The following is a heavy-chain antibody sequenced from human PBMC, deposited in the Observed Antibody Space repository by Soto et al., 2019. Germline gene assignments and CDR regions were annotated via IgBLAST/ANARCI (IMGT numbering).Heavy chain of an antibody. CDR3: ARQGSNGAYYYYGMDV. J-gene: IGHJ6*02. CDR2: IYPGDSDT. V-gene: IGHV5-51*01. Sequence: GESLKISCKGSGYRFSSYWIAWVRQMPGKGLEWMGIIYPGDSDTIYSPSLQGQVTMSVDNSINTAYLQWSSLKASDTAMYYCARQGSNGAYYYYGMDVWGQGTPVTVS. D-gene: IGHD2-8*01. CDR1: GYRFSSYW.